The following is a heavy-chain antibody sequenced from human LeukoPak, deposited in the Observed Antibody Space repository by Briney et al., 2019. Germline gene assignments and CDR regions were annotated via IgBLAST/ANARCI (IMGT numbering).Heavy chain of an antibody. CDR1: GGTFHSYV. V-gene: IGHV1-69*05. J-gene: IGHJ3*02. CDR3: AREDYSSGYYAFEM. CDR2: IIPIFGTG. D-gene: IGHD5-12*01. Sequence: SVKVSCKASGGTFHSYVSNWVRQAPGQGLEWMGQIIPIFGTGSNAQKFQGRVTITTDESTAYMELSSLTSEDTAVYYCAREDYSSGYYAFEMWGQGTMVTVSS.